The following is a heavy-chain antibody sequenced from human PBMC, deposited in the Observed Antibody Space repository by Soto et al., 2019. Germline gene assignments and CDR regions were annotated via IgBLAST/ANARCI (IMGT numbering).Heavy chain of an antibody. V-gene: IGHV3-23*01. CDR1: GFTFSSYA. J-gene: IGHJ6*02. Sequence: GSLRLSCAASGFTFSSYAMSWVRQAPGKGLEWVSAISGSGGSTYYADSVKGRFTISRDNSKNTLYLQMNSLRAEDTAVYYCAKDLCSSTRCRYYYYGMDVWGQGTTVTVSS. CDR3: AKDLCSSTRCRYYYYGMDV. D-gene: IGHD2-2*01. CDR2: ISGSGGST.